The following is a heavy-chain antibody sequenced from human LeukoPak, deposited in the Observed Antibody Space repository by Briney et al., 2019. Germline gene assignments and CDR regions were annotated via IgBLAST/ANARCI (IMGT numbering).Heavy chain of an antibody. V-gene: IGHV1-8*03. J-gene: IGHJ3*02. CDR3: ARVPQIGYCRGGSCYRFDI. Sequence: ASVKVSCKGSGYSFSNYDINWVRQATGQGLEWVGWMNPNSGNTDYAQKFKGRVTFTRDTSTTTVYMDLSGLKSEDTAVYYCARVPQIGYCRGGSCYRFDIWGQGTLVSVSS. D-gene: IGHD2-15*01. CDR1: GYSFSNYD. CDR2: MNPNSGNT.